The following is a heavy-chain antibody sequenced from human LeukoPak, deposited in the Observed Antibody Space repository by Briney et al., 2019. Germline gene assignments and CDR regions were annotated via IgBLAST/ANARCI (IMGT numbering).Heavy chain of an antibody. D-gene: IGHD6-13*01. Sequence: GGSLRLSCAASGFTVSSNYMSWVRQAPGKGLEWVSVIYRGGSTYYADSVKGRFTISRDNSKNTLYLQMNSLRAEDTAVYYCARESAAAALGGFDYWGQGTLVTVSS. CDR3: ARESAAAALGGFDY. V-gene: IGHV3-66*02. CDR2: IYRGGST. J-gene: IGHJ4*02. CDR1: GFTVSSNY.